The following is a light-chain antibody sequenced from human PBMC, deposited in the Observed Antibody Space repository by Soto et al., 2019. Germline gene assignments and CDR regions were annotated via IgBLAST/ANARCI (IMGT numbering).Light chain of an antibody. Sequence: IQMTQSPSSVSASVGDRVTITCRASQVISSWLVWYQQKPGKSPKLLIYKASTLQSGVPSRFSGSASETEFTLTISSLQPEDFATYYCQQASSFPFTFGGGTEVEIK. CDR3: QQASSFPFT. J-gene: IGKJ4*01. CDR1: QVISSW. V-gene: IGKV1-12*01. CDR2: KAS.